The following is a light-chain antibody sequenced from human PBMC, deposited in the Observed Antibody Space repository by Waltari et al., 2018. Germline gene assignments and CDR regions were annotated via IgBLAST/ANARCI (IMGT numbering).Light chain of an antibody. CDR3: QKYGTLPAT. V-gene: IGKV3-20*01. Sequence: EIVLTQSPGTLSLSPGDRATLSCRASQSVSRTLAWYQQKPGQAPRLLIYDASSRATGIPDRFSGSGSGTDLSLTISRLEPEDFVVYYCQKYGTLPATFGQGTKVEIK. J-gene: IGKJ1*01. CDR1: QSVSRT. CDR2: DAS.